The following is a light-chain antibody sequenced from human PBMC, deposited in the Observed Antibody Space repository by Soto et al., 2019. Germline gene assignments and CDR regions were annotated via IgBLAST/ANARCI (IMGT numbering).Light chain of an antibody. V-gene: IGKV3-11*01. CDR1: QSVSSY. CDR3: QSLT. CDR2: DAS. J-gene: IGKJ1*01. Sequence: EIVLTQSPATLSLXPGERASLSCRASQSVSSYLAWYQQKPGQAPRLLIYDASNRATGIPARFSGSGSGTDFTLTISSLEPEDFAVYYCQSLTFGQGTRWIS.